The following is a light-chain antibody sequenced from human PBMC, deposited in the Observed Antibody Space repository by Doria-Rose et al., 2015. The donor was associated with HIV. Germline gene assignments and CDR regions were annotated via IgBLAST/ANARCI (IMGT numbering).Light chain of an antibody. V-gene: IGLV3-21*04. J-gene: IGLJ1*01. Sequence: QWYQQKPGQAPVLVIYFDTDRPSGIPDRFSGSSSGNTATLTIKRVEPGDEADYYCQVWVTSTNHYVFGNGTTVTVL. CDR3: QVWVTSTNHYV. CDR2: FDT.